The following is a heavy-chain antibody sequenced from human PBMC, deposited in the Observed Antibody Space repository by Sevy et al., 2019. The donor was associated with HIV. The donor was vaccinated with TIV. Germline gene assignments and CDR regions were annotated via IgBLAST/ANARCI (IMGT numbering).Heavy chain of an antibody. J-gene: IGHJ4*02. D-gene: IGHD3-10*01. V-gene: IGHV3-21*01. Sequence: GGSLRLSCAASGFTFSNYFINWVRQAPGKGLVWVSSISSVSSYIFYADSVKGRFTISRDNAKNSLYLHMNSLRAEDTAVYYCARGDYYGSLYYFDYWGPGTLVTVSS. CDR1: GFTFSNYF. CDR3: ARGDYYGSLYYFDY. CDR2: ISSVSSYI.